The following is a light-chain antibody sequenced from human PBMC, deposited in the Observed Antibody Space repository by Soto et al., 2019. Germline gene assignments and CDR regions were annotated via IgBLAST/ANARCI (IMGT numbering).Light chain of an antibody. CDR3: QQRSKWPLT. Sequence: EIVLTQSPATLSLSPGERATLSCRASQSISSYLIWYQQKPGQAPRLLIYDASSRATGIPARFSGSGSGTDFTLTISSLEPEDFAVYYCQQRSKWPLTFGGGTNVEI. V-gene: IGKV3-11*01. CDR2: DAS. CDR1: QSISSY. J-gene: IGKJ4*01.